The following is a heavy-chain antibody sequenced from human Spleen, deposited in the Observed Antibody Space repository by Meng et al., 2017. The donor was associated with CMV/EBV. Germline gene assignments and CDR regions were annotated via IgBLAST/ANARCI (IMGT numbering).Heavy chain of an antibody. CDR2: IYPGDSDT. V-gene: IGHV5-51*01. J-gene: IGHJ5*02. CDR3: ARRPYYYDSSGYFYWDWFDP. Sequence: GGSLRLSCRASGYRFATYWIGWVRQMPGKGLEWMGIIYPGDSDTRYSPSFQGQVTISADKSISTAYLQWSSLKASDTAMYYCARRPYYYDSSGYFYWDWFDPWGQGTLVTVSS. D-gene: IGHD3-22*01. CDR1: GYRFATYW.